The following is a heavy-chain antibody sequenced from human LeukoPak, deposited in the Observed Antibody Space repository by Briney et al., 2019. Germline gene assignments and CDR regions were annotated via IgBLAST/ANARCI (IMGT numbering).Heavy chain of an antibody. V-gene: IGHV5-51*01. CDR1: GYSFAIYW. D-gene: IGHD2-2*01. J-gene: IGHJ4*02. CDR2: IYPGNSYT. CDR3: ARFPRGSPAVGGYFDY. Sequence: GESLKISCEASGYSFAIYWIGWVRQMSGKGLEWMGIIYPGNSYTIYSPSFRGQVTISADKSISTAYLQWSSLKASDTAMYYCARFPRGSPAVGGYFDYWGQGSLVTVPS.